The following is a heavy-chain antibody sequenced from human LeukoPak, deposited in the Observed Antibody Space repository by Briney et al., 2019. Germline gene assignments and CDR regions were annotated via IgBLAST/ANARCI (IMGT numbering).Heavy chain of an antibody. CDR3: ATRLPFTGYKN. D-gene: IGHD5-24*01. CDR1: GGTLSTYE. V-gene: IGHV3-48*03. CDR2: MSRTADSI. J-gene: IGHJ4*01. Sequence: GGSLRLSCTIFGGTLSTYEINWVRQAPGRRPEWISYMSRTADSIDHADSVKGRFTMSRDNAKNSVYLQMNSLRVDDTAIYYCATRLPFTGYKNWGQGTLVTVSS.